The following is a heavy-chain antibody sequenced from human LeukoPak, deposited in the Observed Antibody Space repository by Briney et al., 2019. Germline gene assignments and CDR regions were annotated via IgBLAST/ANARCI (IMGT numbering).Heavy chain of an antibody. CDR1: GFIFAKAW. J-gene: IGHJ4*02. D-gene: IGHD3-16*02. CDR2: IKKKSDAGTV. CDR3: TTAWRDETDRYFDY. Sequence: PGGSLRLSCGRSGFIFAKAWMTWVPQAPGKGLEWVGRIKKKSDAGTVDYAAPLKGRFTISRDDSQNMAFLEMTNLKAEDTALYYCTTAWRDETDRYFDYWGQGTLVTVSS. V-gene: IGHV3-15*01.